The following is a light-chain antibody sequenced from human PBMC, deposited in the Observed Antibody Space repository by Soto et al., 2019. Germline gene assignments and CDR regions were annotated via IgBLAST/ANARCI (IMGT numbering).Light chain of an antibody. J-gene: IGLJ2*01. CDR3: QSYDSSLSGVV. V-gene: IGLV1-40*01. CDR1: SSNIGARYE. CDR2: EDI. Sequence: QSVLTQSPSVSGAPGQTVTISCTGSSSNIGARYEVHWYQQLPGTAPKLLIYEDIKRPSGVPDRFSGSKSGASASLAITGLQAEDEADYYCQSYDSSLSGVVFGGGTKLTVL.